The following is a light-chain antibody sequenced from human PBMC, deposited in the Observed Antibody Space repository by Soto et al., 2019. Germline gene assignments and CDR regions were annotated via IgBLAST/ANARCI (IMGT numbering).Light chain of an antibody. CDR3: QQSYNSPQT. Sequence: DIQMTQSPSSLSASVGDEVTITCRASQTIRTYLNWYQLKPGKPPRLLIYAASNLQSGIPSRFSGSGSGTDFTLTISSLQPEDFATYSCQQSYNSPQTFGRGTKVEIK. CDR1: QTIRTY. CDR2: AAS. V-gene: IGKV1-39*01. J-gene: IGKJ1*01.